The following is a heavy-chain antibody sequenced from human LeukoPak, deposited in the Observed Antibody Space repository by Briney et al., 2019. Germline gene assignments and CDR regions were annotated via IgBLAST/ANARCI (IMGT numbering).Heavy chain of an antibody. J-gene: IGHJ4*02. D-gene: IGHD3-10*01. CDR2: ISSSSSYI. Sequence: PGRSLRLSCAASGFTFSSYSMNWVRQAPGKGLEWVSSISSSSSYIYYADSVKGRFTISRDNAKNSLYLQMNSLRAEDTAVYYCARGLYGSGSYYNYYWGQGTLVTVSS. CDR1: GFTFSSYS. CDR3: ARGLYGSGSYYNYY. V-gene: IGHV3-21*01.